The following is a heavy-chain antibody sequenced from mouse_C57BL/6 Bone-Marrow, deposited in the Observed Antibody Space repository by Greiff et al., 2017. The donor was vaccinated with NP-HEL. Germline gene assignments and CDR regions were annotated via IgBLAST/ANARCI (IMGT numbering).Heavy chain of an antibody. J-gene: IGHJ4*01. Sequence: QVQLKESGPGLVQPSQSLSITCTVSGFSFTSYGVHWVRQSPGKGLEWLGVIWSGGRTAYNAAFISRLSISKDNSKSQSFFKMNSLQADDAAIYYCARKPYGSSTIDYWGQGTSVTVSS. D-gene: IGHD1-1*01. CDR1: GFSFTSYG. V-gene: IGHV2-2*01. CDR3: ARKPYGSSTIDY. CDR2: IWSGGRT.